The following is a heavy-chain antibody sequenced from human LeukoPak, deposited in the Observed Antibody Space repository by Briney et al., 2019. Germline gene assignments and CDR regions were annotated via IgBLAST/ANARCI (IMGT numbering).Heavy chain of an antibody. Sequence: ASVKVSCKASGYTFTSYGISWVRQAPGQGLEWMGWISDYNGNTNYAQKLQGRVTMTTDTSTSTAYMDLRSLRSDDTAVYYCARRAEMIVDQAHYYYYYMDVWGKGTTVTVSS. V-gene: IGHV1-18*01. J-gene: IGHJ6*03. CDR1: GYTFTSYG. CDR2: ISDYNGNT. D-gene: IGHD3-22*01. CDR3: ARRAEMIVDQAHYYYYYMDV.